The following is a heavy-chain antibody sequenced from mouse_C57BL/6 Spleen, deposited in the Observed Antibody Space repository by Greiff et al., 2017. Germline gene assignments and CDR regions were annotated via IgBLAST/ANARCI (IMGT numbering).Heavy chain of an antibody. D-gene: IGHD3-3*01. V-gene: IGHV1-15*01. J-gene: IGHJ4*01. CDR2: IDPESGGT. CDR1: GYTFTDYE. Sequence: QVQLKESGAELVRPGASVTLSCKASGYTFTDYEMHWVKQTPVHGLEWIGAIDPESGGTAYNQKFKGKAILTADKSSSTAYMELRSLTSEDSAVYYRTRRDRYAMDYWGQGTSVTVSS. CDR3: TRRDRYAMDY.